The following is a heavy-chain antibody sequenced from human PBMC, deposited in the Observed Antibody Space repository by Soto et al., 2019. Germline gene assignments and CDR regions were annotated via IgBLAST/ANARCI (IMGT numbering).Heavy chain of an antibody. J-gene: IGHJ5*02. V-gene: IGHV6-1*01. CDR1: GDSVSSNSAA. CDR2: TYYRSKWYN. D-gene: IGHD6-19*01. CDR3: ARAVYVGSGWYGAWFDP. Sequence: PSQTLSLTCAISGDSVSSNSAAWNWIRQSPSRGLEWLGRTYYRSKWYNDYAVSVKSRITINPDTSKNQFSLQLNSVTPEDTAVYYCARAVYVGSGWYGAWFDPWGQGTLVTVSS.